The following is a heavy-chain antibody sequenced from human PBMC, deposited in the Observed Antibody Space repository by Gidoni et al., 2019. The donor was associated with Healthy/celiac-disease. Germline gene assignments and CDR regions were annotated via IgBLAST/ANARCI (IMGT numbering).Heavy chain of an antibody. J-gene: IGHJ3*02. D-gene: IGHD6-13*01. CDR2: IYYSGST. CDR3: TSSSWYGLSAFDI. CDR1: GGSISSGDYY. V-gene: IGHV4-30-4*01. Sequence: QVQLQESGPGLVKPSQTLSLTCTVSGGSISSGDYYWSWNRQPPGKGLEWIGYIYYSGSTYYNPSLKSRVTISVDTSKNQFSLKLSSVTAADTAVYYCTSSSWYGLSAFDIWGQGTMVTVSS.